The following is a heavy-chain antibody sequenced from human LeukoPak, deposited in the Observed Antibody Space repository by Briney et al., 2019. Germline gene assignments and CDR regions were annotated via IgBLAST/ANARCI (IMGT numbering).Heavy chain of an antibody. CDR3: ARVYSSGWYDY. D-gene: IGHD6-19*01. Sequence: GGSLRLSCAASGFTFSSYSMNWVRQAPGKGLEWVSSISSSSSYIYYADSVKGRFTISRDNAKNSLYLQMDSLRAEDTAVYYCARVYSSGWYDYWGQGTLVTVSS. V-gene: IGHV3-21*01. CDR2: ISSSSSYI. J-gene: IGHJ4*02. CDR1: GFTFSSYS.